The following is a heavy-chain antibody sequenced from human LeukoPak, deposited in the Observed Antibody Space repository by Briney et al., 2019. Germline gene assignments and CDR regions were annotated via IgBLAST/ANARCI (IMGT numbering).Heavy chain of an antibody. Sequence: GASVKVSCKASGYTFSGYYIHWVRQAPGQGLEWMGWINPNSGGTNYAQKFQGRVTMTRDTSITTAYMELSRLRYDDTALYYCARLGIVPAGIDYWGQGTCSPSPQ. V-gene: IGHV1-2*02. D-gene: IGHD6-13*01. J-gene: IGHJ4*02. CDR2: INPNSGGT. CDR3: ARLGIVPAGIDY. CDR1: GYTFSGYY.